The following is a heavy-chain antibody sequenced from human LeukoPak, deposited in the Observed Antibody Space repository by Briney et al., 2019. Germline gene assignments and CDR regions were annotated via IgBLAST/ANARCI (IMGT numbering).Heavy chain of an antibody. CDR1: GGSISSGDYY. Sequence: PSETLSLTCTVSGGSISSGDYYWSWTRQPPGKGLEWIGYIYYSGSTYYNPSLKSRVTISVDTSKNQFSLKLSSVTAADTAVYYCARWGTMVRGVHRAHFDYWGQGTLVTVSS. D-gene: IGHD3-10*01. V-gene: IGHV4-30-4*01. CDR3: ARWGTMVRGVHRAHFDY. CDR2: IYYSGST. J-gene: IGHJ4*02.